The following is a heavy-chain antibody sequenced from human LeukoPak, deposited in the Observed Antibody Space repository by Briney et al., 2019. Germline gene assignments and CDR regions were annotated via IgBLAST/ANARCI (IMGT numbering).Heavy chain of an antibody. CDR1: GFTFSSYS. Sequence: PGGSLRLSCAASGFTFSSYSMNWVRQAPGKGLEWVSSISSSSSYIYYADSVKGRFTISRDNAKNSLYLQMNSLRAEDTAVYYCAKDQEGVTMIVVVHFDYWGQGTLVTVSS. CDR3: AKDQEGVTMIVVVHFDY. CDR2: ISSSSSYI. J-gene: IGHJ4*02. V-gene: IGHV3-21*04. D-gene: IGHD3-22*01.